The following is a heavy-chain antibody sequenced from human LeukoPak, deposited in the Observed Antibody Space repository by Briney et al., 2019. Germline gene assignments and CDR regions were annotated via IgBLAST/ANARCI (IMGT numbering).Heavy chain of an antibody. Sequence: KPSQTLSPTCTVSGGSINSGSHHWNWIRQPAGKVLEWIGRIYASGTNYNPSLKSRVTISVDTSKNQFSLKLSSVTAADTAVYYCAREYRSGYDDKIDYWGQGTLVTVSS. CDR2: IYASGT. J-gene: IGHJ4*02. CDR1: GGSINSGSHH. CDR3: AREYRSGYDDKIDY. D-gene: IGHD3-22*01. V-gene: IGHV4-61*02.